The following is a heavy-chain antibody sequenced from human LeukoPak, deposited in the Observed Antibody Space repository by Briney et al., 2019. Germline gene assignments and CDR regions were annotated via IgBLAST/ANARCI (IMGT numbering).Heavy chain of an antibody. V-gene: IGHV4-39*01. D-gene: IGHD1-26*01. J-gene: IGHJ4*02. CDR3: ARRTSNPVGAIDY. CDR2: ISYSGT. CDR1: GGSISISNYY. Sequence: PSETLSLTCTVSGGSISISNYYWGWIRQPPGRGLEWIGSISYSGTYYNPSLKSRLTISVDTSENHFSLNLRSVTAADTAVYYCARRTSNPVGAIDYWGQGTLVTVSS.